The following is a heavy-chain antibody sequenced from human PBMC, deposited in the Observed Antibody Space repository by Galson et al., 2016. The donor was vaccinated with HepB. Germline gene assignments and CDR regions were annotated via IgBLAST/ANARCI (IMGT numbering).Heavy chain of an antibody. J-gene: IGHJ4*01. Sequence: SLRLSCAASGFTFSSYVMTWVRQAPGKGLEWVSSISGSGASAYYADAVKGPFTITREHRKHKHFLQMESLSAEDTAIYYRAKRGDGGSFDFWGHGTLVTVS. V-gene: IGHV3-23*01. D-gene: IGHD3-16*01. CDR2: ISGSGASA. CDR1: GFTFSSYV. CDR3: AKRGDGGSFDF.